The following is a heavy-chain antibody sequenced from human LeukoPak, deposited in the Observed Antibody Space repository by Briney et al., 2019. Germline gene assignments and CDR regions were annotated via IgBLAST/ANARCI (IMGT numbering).Heavy chain of an antibody. CDR3: ARGSVLKEQWLVGLDY. J-gene: IGHJ4*02. V-gene: IGHV1-69*13. CDR2: IIPIFGTA. CDR1: GGTFSSYA. Sequence: SVKVSCKASGGTFSSYAISWVRQAPGQGLEWMGGIIPIFGTANYAQKSQGRVTITADESTSTAYMELSSLRSEDTAVYYCARGSVLKEQWLVGLDYWGQGTLVTVSS. D-gene: IGHD6-19*01.